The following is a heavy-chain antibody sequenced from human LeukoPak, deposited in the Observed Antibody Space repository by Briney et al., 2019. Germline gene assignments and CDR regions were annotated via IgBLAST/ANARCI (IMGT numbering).Heavy chain of an antibody. Sequence: SGGSLRLSCAASGFTFSNSAMHWVRQAPGKGLEWVAVFSRDGTNRYYRDPVKGRFTISRDNSKNTLYLQMNSLRIEDTAIYYCATGKLDASGYDFMLPFWGQGTLVSVSS. J-gene: IGHJ4*02. CDR3: ATGKLDASGYDFMLPF. CDR1: GFTFSNSA. CDR2: FSRDGTNR. V-gene: IGHV3-30*10. D-gene: IGHD5-12*01.